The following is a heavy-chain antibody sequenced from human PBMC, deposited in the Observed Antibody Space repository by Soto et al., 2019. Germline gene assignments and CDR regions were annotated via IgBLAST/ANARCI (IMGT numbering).Heavy chain of an antibody. CDR1: GFTFTNSA. CDR2: ISAYNGNT. Sequence: ASVKVSCKASGFTFTNSAIQWVRQARGQGLEWMGWISAYNGNTNYAQKLQGRATMTTDTSTSTAYMELRSLRSDDTAVYYCARGARSGWYKTGFDPWGQGTLVTVSS. J-gene: IGHJ5*02. V-gene: IGHV1-18*01. D-gene: IGHD6-19*01. CDR3: ARGARSGWYKTGFDP.